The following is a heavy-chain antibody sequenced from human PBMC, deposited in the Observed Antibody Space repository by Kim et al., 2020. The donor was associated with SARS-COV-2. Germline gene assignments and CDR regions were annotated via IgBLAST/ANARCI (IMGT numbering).Heavy chain of an antibody. D-gene: IGHD4-17*01. V-gene: IGHV1-46*01. CDR3: ARDLGYGGNFDY. J-gene: IGHJ4*02. Sequence: SYAQKFQGRVTMTRDTSTSTVYMELSSLRSEDTAVYYCARDLGYGGNFDYWGQGTLVTVSS.